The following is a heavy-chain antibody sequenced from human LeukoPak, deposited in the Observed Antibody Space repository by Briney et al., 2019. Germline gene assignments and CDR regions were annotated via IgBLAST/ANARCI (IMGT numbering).Heavy chain of an antibody. D-gene: IGHD3-22*01. CDR2: ISADNGNT. V-gene: IGHV1-18*01. CDR3: ARGLWYYYDSSGYHFDY. J-gene: IGHJ4*02. Sequence: GASVKVSCQGSGYTFTSYGIGGVRQAPGQGREWMGWISADNGNTYYAQRLQGRDTTTTDTTTSTAYMELRSLRSDDTAVYYCARGLWYYYDSSGYHFDYWGQGTLVTVSS. CDR1: GYTFTSYG.